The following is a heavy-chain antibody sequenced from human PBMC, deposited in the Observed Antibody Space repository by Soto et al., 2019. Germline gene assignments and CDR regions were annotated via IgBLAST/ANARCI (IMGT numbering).Heavy chain of an antibody. V-gene: IGHV1-2*02. CDR3: GRGRSGEIVIFY. CDR1: GYTFSGYY. J-gene: IGHJ4*02. CDR2: IGPKSGDT. Sequence: QVQLVQSGAEVKESGASVKVSCKASGYTFSGYYIHWVRQAPGQAPEWVGEIGPKSGDTRYAQKFQGRVTMTKDTSITTVYMELRNLSPDDTAVDFCGRGRSGEIVIFYWGQGTLVTVHS. D-gene: IGHD5-12*01.